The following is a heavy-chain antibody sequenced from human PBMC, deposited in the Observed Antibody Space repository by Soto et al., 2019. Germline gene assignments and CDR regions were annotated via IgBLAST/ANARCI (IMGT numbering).Heavy chain of an antibody. J-gene: IGHJ6*02. D-gene: IGHD2-2*01. Sequence: PGESLKISCKGSGYSFTSYWISWVRQMPGKSLEWKGRFVPSDSYTNYSPSFQGHVTISADKSISTAYLQWSSLKASDTSMYYCARGICSSTSCYGGYDYYYYGMDVWGQGTTVTVSS. CDR1: GYSFTSYW. CDR3: ARGICSSTSCYGGYDYYYYGMDV. V-gene: IGHV5-10-1*01. CDR2: FVPSDSYT.